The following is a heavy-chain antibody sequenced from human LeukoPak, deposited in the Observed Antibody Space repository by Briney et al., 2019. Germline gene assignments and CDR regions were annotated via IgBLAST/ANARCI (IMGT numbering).Heavy chain of an antibody. CDR2: IIPIFGTA. CDR1: GYTFTGYY. J-gene: IGHJ4*02. V-gene: IGHV1-69*13. CDR3: ARVFYYDRSGYAAFDY. Sequence: SVKVSCKASGYTFTGYYLHWVRQAPGQGLEWMGGIIPIFGTANYAQKFQGRVTITADESTSTAYMELSSLRSEDTAVYYCARVFYYDRSGYAAFDYWGQGTLVTVSS. D-gene: IGHD3-22*01.